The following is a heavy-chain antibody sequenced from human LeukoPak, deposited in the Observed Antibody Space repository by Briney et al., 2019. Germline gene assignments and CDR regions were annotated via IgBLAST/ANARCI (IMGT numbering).Heavy chain of an antibody. D-gene: IGHD3-10*01. CDR2: ISSSSSYT. CDR3: ARGGITMAYYGMDV. CDR1: GFTFSDYY. J-gene: IGHJ6*04. Sequence: PGGSLRLSCAASGFTFSDYYMSWIRQAPGKGLEWVSYISSSSSYTNYADSVKGRFTISRDNAKNSLYLQMNSLRAEVTAVYYCARGGITMAYYGMDVWGRGTPVTVSS. V-gene: IGHV3-11*06.